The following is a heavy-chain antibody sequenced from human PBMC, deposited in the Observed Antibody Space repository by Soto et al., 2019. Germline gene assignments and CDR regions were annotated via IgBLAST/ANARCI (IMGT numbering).Heavy chain of an antibody. CDR2: IKPDGSET. CDR3: TSRPSGMTYHAVFDF. D-gene: IGHD2-21*02. V-gene: IGHV3-7*03. Sequence: VRLSCAASGLTFSGHWMTWVRQTPGEGLQWVAAIKPDGSETFYVDSVKGRFTISRDNARNSLFLQMDSLRAEDTAVYYCTSRPSGMTYHAVFDFWGQGTLVTVSS. J-gene: IGHJ4*02. CDR1: GLTFSGHW.